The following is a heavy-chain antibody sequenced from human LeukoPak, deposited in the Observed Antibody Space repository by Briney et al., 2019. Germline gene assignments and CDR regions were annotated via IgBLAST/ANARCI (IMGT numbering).Heavy chain of an antibody. CDR3: VKDRGDCSSTSCYDAFDI. J-gene: IGHJ3*02. Sequence: GGSLRLSCSASGFTFSSYAMHWVRQAPGKGLEYVSAISSNGGSTYYADSVKGRFPIPRDNSKNTLYLQLSSLRAEDTAVYYCVKDRGDCSSTSCYDAFDIWGQGTMVTVSS. V-gene: IGHV3-64D*06. CDR1: GFTFSSYA. CDR2: ISSNGGST. D-gene: IGHD2-2*01.